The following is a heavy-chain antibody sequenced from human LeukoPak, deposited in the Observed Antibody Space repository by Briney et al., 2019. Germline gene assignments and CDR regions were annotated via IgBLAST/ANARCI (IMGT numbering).Heavy chain of an antibody. Sequence: SETLSLTCTVSGGSISSSTYYWDWIRQPPGKGLEWIGSIYYSGSTYYNPSLKSRVTISVDKSKNQFSLKLSSVTAADTAVYYCARSQYSSSPPFDYWGQGTLVTVSS. CDR1: GGSISSSTYY. J-gene: IGHJ4*02. V-gene: IGHV4-39*07. CDR3: ARSQYSSSPPFDY. CDR2: IYYSGST. D-gene: IGHD6-6*01.